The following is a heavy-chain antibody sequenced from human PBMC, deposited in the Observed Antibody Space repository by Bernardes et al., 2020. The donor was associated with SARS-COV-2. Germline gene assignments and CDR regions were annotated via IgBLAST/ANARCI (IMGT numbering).Heavy chain of an antibody. CDR1: GFNFFSHS. CDR3: AKAPAVVGAIDPFDF. V-gene: IGHV3-48*04. D-gene: IGHD1-26*01. J-gene: IGHJ4*02. CDR2: ISPTDTI. Sequence: GGSLRLACAASGFNFFSHSMNWVRQTPERGLEWVSYISPTDTIYYADSVKGRFPVSRDNVKNSLFLQMTNLGVEDTAAYYCAKAPAVVGAIDPFDFWGQGTQVTVAS.